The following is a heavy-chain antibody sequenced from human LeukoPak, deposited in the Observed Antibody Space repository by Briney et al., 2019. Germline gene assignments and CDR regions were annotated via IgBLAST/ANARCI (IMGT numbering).Heavy chain of an antibody. J-gene: IGHJ4*02. D-gene: IGHD1-7*01. Sequence: ASVKVSYKASGYTFTSYGISWVRQAPGQGLEWMGWISGSNGYTNYAQKVQGRVTMTTDTSTSTAYMELRSLRSDDTAVYYCAREAFDSWNYRFDYWGQGTQVTVSS. CDR2: ISGSNGYT. V-gene: IGHV1-18*01. CDR3: AREAFDSWNYRFDY. CDR1: GYTFTSYG.